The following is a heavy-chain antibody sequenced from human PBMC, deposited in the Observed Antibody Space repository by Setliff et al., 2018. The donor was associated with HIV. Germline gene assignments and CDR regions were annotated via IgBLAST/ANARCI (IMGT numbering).Heavy chain of an antibody. CDR3: ARVRNPTVHTMYFDS. V-gene: IGHV3-48*01. CDR2: INPAGITM. CDR1: GFTFDSHG. J-gene: IGHJ4*02. D-gene: IGHD4-4*01. Sequence: QPGGSLRLSCAGSGFTFDSHGMIWVRRAPGRGLEWLSYINPAGITMYYADSVRGRFTISRDNAQSSLYLQINSLRAEDTAFYYCARVRNPTVHTMYFDSWGQGTQVTVSS.